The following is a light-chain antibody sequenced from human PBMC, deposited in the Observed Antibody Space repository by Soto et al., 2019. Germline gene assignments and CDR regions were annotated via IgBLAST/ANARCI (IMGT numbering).Light chain of an antibody. CDR2: AAS. J-gene: IGKJ4*01. CDR3: QQCFSLTPLT. Sequence: DIQLTQSPSSLSASVGDRVTITCRASQSISRYLNWYQQKPGKAPKVLISAASSLQSGVPSRFSGSGSCTDFTLTISSLQPEDFATYYCQQCFSLTPLTFGGGTKVEI. CDR1: QSISRY. V-gene: IGKV1-39*01.